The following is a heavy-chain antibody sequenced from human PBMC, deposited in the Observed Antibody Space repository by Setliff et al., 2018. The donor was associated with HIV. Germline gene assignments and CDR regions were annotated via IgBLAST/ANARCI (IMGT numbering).Heavy chain of an antibody. D-gene: IGHD3-16*01. J-gene: IGHJ5*01. CDR3: ARAYRDNVWGSWRQISGWFDS. CDR2: INHSGST. Sequence: PSETLSLTCAVYGGSFNEYYWNWIRQIPGKGLEWIGEINHSGSTNYNESLKRRLRISVDTSKNQFSLSLNSVTAADTAVYYCARAYRDNVWGSWRQISGWFDSWGQGNLVTVSS. V-gene: IGHV4-34*01. CDR1: GGSFNEYY.